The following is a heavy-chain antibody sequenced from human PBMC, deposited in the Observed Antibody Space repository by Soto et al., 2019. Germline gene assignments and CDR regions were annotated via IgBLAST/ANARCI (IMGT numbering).Heavy chain of an antibody. CDR1: GVSLSTGGVG. CDR2: IYWDDDQ. CDR3: APTRAAKFDS. V-gene: IGHV2-5*02. J-gene: IGHJ4*02. D-gene: IGHD2-15*01. Sequence: QITLKESGPTLVKPTQTLTLTCNVSGVSLSTGGVGVGWIRQPPGKALEWLALIYWDDDQRSSPSLKSRLTITKAPSKNQVVLTMTTMAPEDTATYYCAPTRAAKFDSWGQGTLVTVSS.